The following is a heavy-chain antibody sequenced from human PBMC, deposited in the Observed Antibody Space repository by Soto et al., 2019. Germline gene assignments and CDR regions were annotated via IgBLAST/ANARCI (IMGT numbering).Heavy chain of an antibody. CDR1: GCTFSSYA. V-gene: IGHV1-69*13. CDR2: IIPIFGTA. J-gene: IGHJ2*01. CDR3: AREGIWFGELLAPTLPWYFDL. Sequence: GASVKVSFKASGCTFSSYAISWVRQAPGQGLEWMGGIIPIFGTANYAQKFQGRVTITADESTSTAYMELSSLRSEDTAVYYCAREGIWFGELLAPTLPWYFDLWGRGTLVTVS. D-gene: IGHD3-10*01.